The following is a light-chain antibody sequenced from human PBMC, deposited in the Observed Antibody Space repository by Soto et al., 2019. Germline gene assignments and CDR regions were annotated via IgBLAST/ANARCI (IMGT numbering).Light chain of an antibody. J-gene: IGKJ1*01. CDR2: KAS. CDR1: QSIGTW. Sequence: DIQMTQSPSSLSASVGDRVTITCRASQSIGTWLAWYQHKPGKAPKLLIYKASTLEGGVTSRFSGSGSGTEFTLPISGLQPDDFATYYCPQYSRNSWTFGQGTKVDIK. CDR3: PQYSRNSWT. V-gene: IGKV1-5*03.